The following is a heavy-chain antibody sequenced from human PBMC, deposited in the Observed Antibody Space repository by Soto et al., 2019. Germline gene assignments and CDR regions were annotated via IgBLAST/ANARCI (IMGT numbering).Heavy chain of an antibody. Sequence: EVQLVESGGGLVQPGGSLRLSCEASGFTVSNLFMTWVRQAPGKGLEWVSVISSDGNTYYADSVKGRFTISRDNSKNTLYLEMNSLRAGDKAVYYCARDTFGWAYDFCHGGQGTLVTVSS. CDR3: ARDTFGWAYDFCH. CDR2: ISSDGNT. D-gene: IGHD3-3*01. V-gene: IGHV3-66*01. J-gene: IGHJ4*02. CDR1: GFTVSNLF.